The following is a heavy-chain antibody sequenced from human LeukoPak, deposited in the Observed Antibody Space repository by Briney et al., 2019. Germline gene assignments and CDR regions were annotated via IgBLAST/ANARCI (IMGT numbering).Heavy chain of an antibody. Sequence: GGSLRLSCAASGFTFSDYYMSWIRQAPGKGLEWVSYISSRTSDTNYVDSVKGRFTISRDDAKNSLYLQMNSLRAEDTAVYYCTRVGSSGSVDYWGQGTLVTVSS. CDR1: GFTFSDYY. V-gene: IGHV3-11*06. CDR3: TRVGSSGSVDY. J-gene: IGHJ4*02. D-gene: IGHD1-1*01. CDR2: ISSRTSDT.